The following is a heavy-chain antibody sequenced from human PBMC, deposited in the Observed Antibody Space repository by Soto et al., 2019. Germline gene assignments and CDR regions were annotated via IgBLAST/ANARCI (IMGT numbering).Heavy chain of an antibody. CDR1: GLAFTNYY. V-gene: IGHV1-46*01. CDR2: INPNGGST. Sequence: ASVEATSEASGLAFTNYYLHSVRQAPGQGLEWMAIINPNGGSTNYAQKFQGRVTLARDTFTSTVYMELSSLRSEDTAIYYCARGLAACDYWGKGTPVTVSS. J-gene: IGHJ4*02. D-gene: IGHD6-13*01. CDR3: ARGLAACDY.